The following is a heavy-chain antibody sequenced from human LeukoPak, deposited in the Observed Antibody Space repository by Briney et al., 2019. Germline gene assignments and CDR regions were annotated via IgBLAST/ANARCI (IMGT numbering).Heavy chain of an antibody. J-gene: IGHJ2*01. Sequence: KPSETLSLTCTVSGGSMSNYFWSWIRQPPGKGLEWIGYMSSSGSPNYNPSLKSRVTISVDTSNNQFSLKLISVTAADTAVYYCARRGPNSGSYSHFDLWGRGTLVTVSS. V-gene: IGHV4-59*12. CDR3: ARRGPNSGSYSHFDL. CDR2: MSSSGSP. CDR1: GGSMSNYF. D-gene: IGHD1-26*01.